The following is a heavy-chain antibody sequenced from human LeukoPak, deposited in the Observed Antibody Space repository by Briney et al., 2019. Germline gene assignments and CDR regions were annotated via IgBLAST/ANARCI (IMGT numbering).Heavy chain of an antibody. CDR1: GYTFTSYG. V-gene: IGHV1-8*02. Sequence: GASVKVSCKASGYTFTSYGISWVRQAPGQGLEWMGWMNPNSGNTGYAQKFQGRVTMTRNTSISTAYMELSSLGSEDTAVYYCARDGGPYYDYVWGSYRTPDNNWFDPWGQGTLVTVSS. CDR2: MNPNSGNT. CDR3: ARDGGPYYDYVWGSYRTPDNNWFDP. J-gene: IGHJ5*02. D-gene: IGHD3-16*02.